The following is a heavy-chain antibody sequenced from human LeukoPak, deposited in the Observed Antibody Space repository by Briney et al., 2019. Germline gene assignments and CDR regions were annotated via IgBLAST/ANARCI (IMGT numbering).Heavy chain of an antibody. CDR1: GFTFSSYS. D-gene: IGHD5-24*01. V-gene: IGHV3-48*04. Sequence: GGSLRLSCAASGFTFSSYSMNWVRQAPGKGLEWLSYISSSGTTIYYADSVKGRFTISRDNAKNSLYLQMNSLRAEDTAVCYCARETRVRWTDYWGQGILVTVSS. J-gene: IGHJ4*02. CDR3: ARETRVRWTDY. CDR2: ISSSGTTI.